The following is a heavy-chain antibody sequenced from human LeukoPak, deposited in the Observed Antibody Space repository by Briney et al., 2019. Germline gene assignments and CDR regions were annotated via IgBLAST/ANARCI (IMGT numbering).Heavy chain of an antibody. V-gene: IGHV1-3*01. CDR2: INAGNGNT. CDR3: ARDRMELRYFDWLLRDNWFDP. Sequence: ASVKVSCKASGYTFTSYAMHWVRQAPGQRLEWMGWINAGNGNTKYSQKFQGRVTITRDTSASTAYMELSSLRSEDTAVYYCARDRMELRYFDWLLRDNWFDPWGRGTLVTVSS. D-gene: IGHD3-9*01. J-gene: IGHJ5*02. CDR1: GYTFTSYA.